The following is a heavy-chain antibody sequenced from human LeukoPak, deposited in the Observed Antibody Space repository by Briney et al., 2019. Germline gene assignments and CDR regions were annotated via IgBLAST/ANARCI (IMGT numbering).Heavy chain of an antibody. CDR1: GFTFSSYG. V-gene: IGHV3-23*01. CDR2: ISGSGGST. J-gene: IGHJ4*02. D-gene: IGHD6-19*01. CDR3: AKIVAGKNYFDY. Sequence: GGSLRLSCAASGFTFSSYGMHWVRQAPGKGLEWVSAISGSGGSTYYADSVKGRFTISRDNSKNTLYLQMNSLRAEDTAVYYCAKIVAGKNYFDYWGRGTLVTVSS.